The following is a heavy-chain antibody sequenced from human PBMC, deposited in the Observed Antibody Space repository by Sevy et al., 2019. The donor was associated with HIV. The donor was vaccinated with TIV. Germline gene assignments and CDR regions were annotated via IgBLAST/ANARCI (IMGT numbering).Heavy chain of an antibody. CDR2: INPKSGGT. CDR3: VRGVFMPAQGHLEY. J-gene: IGHJ4*02. D-gene: IGHD2-8*01. Sequence: ASVKVSCKASGYSFTDYYIHWVRQAPGQGLDWMGRINPKSGGTTYTQKFQGRVTMTRDTSITTVYMELCRLTSDDSAVYYCVRGVFMPAQGHLEYWGLGTLVTVSS. V-gene: IGHV1-2*06. CDR1: GYSFTDYY.